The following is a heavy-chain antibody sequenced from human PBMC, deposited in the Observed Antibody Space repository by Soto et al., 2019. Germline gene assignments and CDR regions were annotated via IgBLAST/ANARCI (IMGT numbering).Heavy chain of an antibody. J-gene: IGHJ3*02. V-gene: IGHV3-23*01. CDR3: EKNIVATLSEAFDI. CDR2: ISGSGGST. Sequence: GGSLRLSCAASGFTFSSYAMSWVRQAPGQGLEWVSAISGSGGSTYYADSVKGRFTISRDNSKNTLYLQKNSLRAEDKAVYYCEKNIVATLSEAFDIWGQGTMVTVSS. CDR1: GFTFSSYA. D-gene: IGHD5-12*01.